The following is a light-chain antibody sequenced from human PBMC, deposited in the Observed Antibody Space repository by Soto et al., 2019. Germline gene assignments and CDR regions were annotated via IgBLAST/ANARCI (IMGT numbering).Light chain of an antibody. Sequence: EIVLTQSPATLSLSPGERATLSCRASQTVTNDLDFAWYQQKPGQAPRLLIYDASNRATGIPARFSGSGSGTDFTLTISSLEPEDFAVYYCQHRHNFGPGTKVDIK. J-gene: IGKJ3*01. CDR3: QHRHN. CDR2: DAS. V-gene: IGKV3-11*01. CDR1: QTVTND.